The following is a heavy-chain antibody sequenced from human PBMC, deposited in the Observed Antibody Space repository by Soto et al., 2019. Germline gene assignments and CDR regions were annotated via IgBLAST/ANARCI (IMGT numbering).Heavy chain of an antibody. V-gene: IGHV3-9*01. J-gene: IGHJ6*02. Sequence: PGGSLRLSCAASGITFDDYAMHWVRQAPGKGLEWVSGISSNSGSIGYADSVKGRFTISRDNAKNSLNVQMDSLRAEDTALYYCVAGFYYYGMDVWGQGTTVTVSS. CDR3: VAGFYYYGMDV. CDR2: ISSNSGSI. CDR1: GITFDDYA.